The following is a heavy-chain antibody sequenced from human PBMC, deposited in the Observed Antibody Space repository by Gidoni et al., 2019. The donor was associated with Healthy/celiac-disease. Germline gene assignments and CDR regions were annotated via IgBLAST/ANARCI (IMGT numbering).Heavy chain of an antibody. J-gene: IGHJ3*02. Sequence: EVQLVESGGGLVKPGGSLRLSCAASGFTFSSYSMNWVRQAPGKGLEWVSSISSSSSYIYYADSVKGRFTISRDNAKNSLYLQMNSLRAEDTAVYYCARGPGVRDAFDIWGQGTMVTVSS. V-gene: IGHV3-21*01. D-gene: IGHD3-10*02. CDR3: ARGPGVRDAFDI. CDR2: ISSSSSYI. CDR1: GFTFSSYS.